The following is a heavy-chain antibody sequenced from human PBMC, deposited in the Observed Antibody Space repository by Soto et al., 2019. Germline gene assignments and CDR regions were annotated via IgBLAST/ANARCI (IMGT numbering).Heavy chain of an antibody. CDR2: IYYSGST. CDR1: GGSISSGGYY. V-gene: IGHV4-31*03. CDR3: ARSGYSYGPNPLLY. J-gene: IGHJ4*02. Sequence: QVQLQESGPGLVKPSQTLSLTCTVSGGSISSGGYYWSWIRQHPGKGLEWIGFIYYSGSTYYNPSLKSRVTISVDTAKNPFSLKLSSVTAADTAVYYCARSGYSYGPNPLLYWGQGTLVTVSS. D-gene: IGHD5-18*01.